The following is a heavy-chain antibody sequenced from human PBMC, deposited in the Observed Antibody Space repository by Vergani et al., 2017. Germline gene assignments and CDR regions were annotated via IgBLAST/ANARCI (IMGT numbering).Heavy chain of an antibody. CDR1: GGSFSGYY. D-gene: IGHD6-13*01. CDR3: ARLSSWYRHNWFDP. V-gene: IGHV4-34*01. Sequence: QVQLQQWGAGLLKPSETLSLTCAVYGGSFSGYYWSWIRQHPGKGLEWIGEINHSGSTNYNPSLKSRVTISVDTSKNQFSLKLSSVTAADTAVYYCARLSSWYRHNWFDPWGQGTLVTVSS. J-gene: IGHJ5*02. CDR2: INHSGST.